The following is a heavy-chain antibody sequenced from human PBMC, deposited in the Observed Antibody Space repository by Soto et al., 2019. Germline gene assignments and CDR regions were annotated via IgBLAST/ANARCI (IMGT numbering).Heavy chain of an antibody. CDR2: IIPMYDSA. D-gene: IGHD1-26*01. CDR3: ATWSTYSGSYCFDY. J-gene: IGHJ4*01. Sequence: QVQLVQSGAELKKPGSSVNVSCAASGGTFKTYTINWVRQAPGQGLEWIGQIIPMYDSANYAQRLQGRVTISADKSTNIAYMELSGLRSEDTALYYCATWSTYSGSYCFDYWGQGTLVSVSS. V-gene: IGHV1-69*06. CDR1: GGTFKTYT.